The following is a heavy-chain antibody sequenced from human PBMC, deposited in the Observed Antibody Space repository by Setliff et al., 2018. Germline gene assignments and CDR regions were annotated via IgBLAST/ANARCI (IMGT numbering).Heavy chain of an antibody. V-gene: IGHV3-48*03. CDR2: ISSSGSTI. CDR3: ASLFAGDFDY. J-gene: IGHJ4*02. Sequence: GGSLRLSCAASGFTFTTYAMSWVRQAPGKGLEWVSYISSSGSTIYYADSVKGRFTISRDNAKNSLYLQMNSLRAEDTAVYYCASLFAGDFDYWGQGTLVTVS. CDR1: GFTFTTYA.